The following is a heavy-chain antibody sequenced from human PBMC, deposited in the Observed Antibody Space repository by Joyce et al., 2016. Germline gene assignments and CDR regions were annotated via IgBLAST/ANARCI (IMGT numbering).Heavy chain of an antibody. J-gene: IGHJ4*02. Sequence: QVQLQQWGAGLLKPSETLSLTCAVYGGSFSGNYWTWIRQPPGKGLEWIAEINHSGSTNYNPSLKSRVTISVDTSKNQFSLKLSSVTAADTAVYYCARGAPLSWFGELFKKTMYYFDYWAQGTLVTVSS. CDR3: ARGAPLSWFGELFKKTMYYFDY. CDR1: GGSFSGNY. V-gene: IGHV4-34*01. CDR2: INHSGST. D-gene: IGHD3-10*01.